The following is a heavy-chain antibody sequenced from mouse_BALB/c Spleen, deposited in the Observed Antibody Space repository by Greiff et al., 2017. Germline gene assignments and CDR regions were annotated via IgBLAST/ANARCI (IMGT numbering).Heavy chain of an antibody. CDR2: IWAGGST. V-gene: IGHV2-9*02. CDR3: ARVTTVVAYYAMDY. Sequence: VQGVESGPGLVAPSQSLSITCTVSGFSLTSYGVHWVRQPPGKGLEWLGVIWAGGSTNYNSALMSRLSISKDNSKSQVFLKMNSLQTDDTAMYYCARVTTVVAYYAMDYWGQGTSVTVSS. CDR1: GFSLTSYG. J-gene: IGHJ4*01. D-gene: IGHD1-1*01.